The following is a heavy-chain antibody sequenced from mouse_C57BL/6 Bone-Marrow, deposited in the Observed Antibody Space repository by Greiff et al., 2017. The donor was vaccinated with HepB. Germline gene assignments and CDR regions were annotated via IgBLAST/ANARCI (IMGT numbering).Heavy chain of an antibody. CDR3: AIDYGSSYWFAY. CDR1: GYTFTSYW. J-gene: IGHJ3*01. V-gene: IGHV1-59*01. D-gene: IGHD1-1*01. CDR2: IDPSDSYT. Sequence: QVQLQQPGAELVRPGTSVKLSCKASGYTFTSYWMPWVKQRPGQGLEWIGVIDPSDSYTNYNQKFKGKATLTVDTSSSTAYMQLSRLTSEDAAVYYCAIDYGSSYWFAYWGQGTLVTVSA.